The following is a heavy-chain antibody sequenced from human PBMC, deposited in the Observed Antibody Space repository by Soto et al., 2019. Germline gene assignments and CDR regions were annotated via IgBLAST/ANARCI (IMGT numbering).Heavy chain of an antibody. V-gene: IGHV4-34*01. CDR1: GGSFSGYY. J-gene: IGHJ4*02. D-gene: IGHD3-16*01. Sequence: SETLSLTYAVYGGSFSGYYWSWIRQPPGKGLEWIGEINHSGSTNYNPSLKSRVTISVDTSKNQFSLKLSSVTAADTAVYYCARGFDDYVRAFDYWGQGTLVTVSS. CDR2: INHSGST. CDR3: ARGFDDYVRAFDY.